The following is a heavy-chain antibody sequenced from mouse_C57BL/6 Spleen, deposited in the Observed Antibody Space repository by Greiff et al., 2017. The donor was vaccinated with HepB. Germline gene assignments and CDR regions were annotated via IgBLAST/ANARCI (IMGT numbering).Heavy chain of an antibody. CDR1: GFTFSDYG. Sequence: EVMLVESGGGLVKPGGSLKLSCAASGFTFSDYGMHWVRQAPEKGLEWVAYISSGSSTIYYADTVKGRFTISRDNAKNTLFLQMTSLRSEATAMYYCARAVVGSFDYWGQGTTLTVSS. V-gene: IGHV5-17*01. J-gene: IGHJ2*01. CDR3: ARAVVGSFDY. CDR2: ISSGSSTI. D-gene: IGHD1-1*01.